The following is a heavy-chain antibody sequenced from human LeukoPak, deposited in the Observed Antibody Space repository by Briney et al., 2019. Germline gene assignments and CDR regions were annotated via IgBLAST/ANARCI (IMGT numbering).Heavy chain of an antibody. CDR3: ARDEHYYYGMDV. J-gene: IGHJ6*02. CDR2: INPNSGGT. CDR1: RYTFTDYY. V-gene: IGHV1-2*02. Sequence: ASVKVSCKASRYTFTDYYLHWVRQAPGQGLEWMGWINPNSGGTNYAQKFQGRVTMTRDTSISTAYMELSRLRSDDTAVYYCARDEHYYYGMDVWGQGTTVTVSS.